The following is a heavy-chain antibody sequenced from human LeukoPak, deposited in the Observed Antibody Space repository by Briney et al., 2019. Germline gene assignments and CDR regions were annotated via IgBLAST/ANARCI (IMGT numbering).Heavy chain of an antibody. J-gene: IGHJ4*02. V-gene: IGHV3-30*02. CDR2: IRYDGSNK. CDR1: GFTFSSYG. D-gene: IGHD6-13*01. Sequence: PGGSLRLSCAASGFTFSSYGMHWVRQAPGKGLEWVAFIRYDGSNKYYADSVKGRFTISRDNSKNTLYLQMNSLRAEDTAVYYCASYSSSWYGLGKIDYWGQGTLVTVSS. CDR3: ASYSSSWYGLGKIDY.